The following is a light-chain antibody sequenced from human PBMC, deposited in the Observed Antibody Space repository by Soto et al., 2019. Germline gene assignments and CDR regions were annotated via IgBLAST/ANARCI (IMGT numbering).Light chain of an antibody. CDR1: SSDVGSYNY. J-gene: IGLJ3*02. V-gene: IGLV2-14*01. Sequence: QSALTQPASVSGSPGQSITISCTGTSSDVGSYNYVSWYQQHPGKAPKLMIYEVSNRPSGVSNRFSGSQAGNTASLTISGLQAEDGADYYCSSYASSYTPKVFGGGTKVTVL. CDR2: EVS. CDR3: SSYASSYTPKV.